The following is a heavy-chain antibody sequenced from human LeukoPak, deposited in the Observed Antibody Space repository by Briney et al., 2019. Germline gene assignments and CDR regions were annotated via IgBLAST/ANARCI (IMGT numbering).Heavy chain of an antibody. CDR1: GGSISSYY. V-gene: IGHV4-59*01. CDR2: IYYSGST. J-gene: IGHJ3*02. CDR3: ARAHIVVVPAVAAFDI. D-gene: IGHD2-2*01. Sequence: SETLSLTCTVSGGSISSYYWSWIRQPPGKGLEWIGYIYYSGSTNYNPSLKSRVTISVDTSKNQFSLKLSSVTAADTAVYYCARAHIVVVPAVAAFDIWGQGTMVTVSS.